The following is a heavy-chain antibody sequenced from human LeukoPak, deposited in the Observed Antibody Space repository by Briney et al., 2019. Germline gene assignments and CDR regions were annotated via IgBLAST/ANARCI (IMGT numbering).Heavy chain of an antibody. V-gene: IGHV4-34*01. D-gene: IGHD3-10*01. CDR2: INHSGTS. CDR1: GGSFTDYY. Sequence: SETLSLTCAVYGGSFTDYYWSWIRQPPGKGLEWIAEINHSGTSNYSSSLKSRVTISVDTSKNQLSLKLNSVTAADTAVYYCARHGVATWFDPWGQGTLVTVSS. J-gene: IGHJ5*02. CDR3: ARHGVATWFDP.